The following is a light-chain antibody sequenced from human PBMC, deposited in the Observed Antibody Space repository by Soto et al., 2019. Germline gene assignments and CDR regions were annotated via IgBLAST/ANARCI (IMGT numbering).Light chain of an antibody. V-gene: IGKV3-11*01. CDR3: QQRNSWPLT. Sequence: VLTQSPDTLSLSPGERATLSCRASQDVGKFLVWYHQKPGLSPSLVIYEASKRATDIPDRFSGSGSGTAFTLTINRLEPEDVGFYYCQQRNSWPLTFGGGTMVELK. J-gene: IGKJ4*01. CDR1: QDVGKF. CDR2: EAS.